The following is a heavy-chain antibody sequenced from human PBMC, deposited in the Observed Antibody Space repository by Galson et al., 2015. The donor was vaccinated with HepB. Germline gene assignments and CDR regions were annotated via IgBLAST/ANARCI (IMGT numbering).Heavy chain of an antibody. V-gene: IGHV1-18*04. CDR1: GYTFTSNG. CDR2: ISAYGGNT. J-gene: IGHJ4*02. Sequence: SVKVSCKASGYTFTSNGISWVRQTPRQGLEWLGWISAYGGNTKYAQKYQGRITLTTDTSTSTAYMELRSLRSDDTAIYYCARDRSHSLDFWGQGTLVTVPS. CDR3: ARDRSHSLDF. D-gene: IGHD2-15*01.